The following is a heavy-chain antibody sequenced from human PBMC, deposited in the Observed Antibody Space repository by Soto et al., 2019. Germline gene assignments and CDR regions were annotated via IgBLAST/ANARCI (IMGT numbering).Heavy chain of an antibody. CDR1: GGSFSGYY. Sequence: QVQLQQWGAGLLKPSETLSLTCAVYGGSFSGYYWSWIRQPPGKGLEWIGEINHSGSTNYNPSLKSRVTISVDTSNNQFSLKLSSVTAADTAVYYCASGYGRNFDYWGQGTLVTVSS. V-gene: IGHV4-34*01. CDR2: INHSGST. CDR3: ASGYGRNFDY. D-gene: IGHD3-10*01. J-gene: IGHJ4*02.